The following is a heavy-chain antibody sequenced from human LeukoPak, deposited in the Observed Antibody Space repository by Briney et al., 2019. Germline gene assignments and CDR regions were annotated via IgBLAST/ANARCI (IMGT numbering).Heavy chain of an antibody. J-gene: IGHJ4*02. CDR3: ARDRSVGAISGGYYFGY. Sequence: GGSLRLSCAASGFTFSSYWMSWVRQAPGKGLEWVANIKQDGSEKYYVDSVKGRFTISRDNSKNTLYLQMNSLRAEDTAVYYCARDRSVGAISGGYYFGYWGQGTLVTVSS. CDR2: IKQDGSEK. D-gene: IGHD1-26*01. CDR1: GFTFSSYW. V-gene: IGHV3-7*01.